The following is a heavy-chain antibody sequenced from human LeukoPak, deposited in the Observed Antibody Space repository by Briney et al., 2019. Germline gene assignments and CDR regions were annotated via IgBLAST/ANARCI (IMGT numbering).Heavy chain of an antibody. D-gene: IGHD3-10*01. CDR2: INWSSGGI. V-gene: IGHV3-9*01. Sequence: GGSLRLSCAASGFTFDDYIMHWVRQAPGKGLEWVSGINWSSGGIGYADSVKGRFTISRDNAKNSLCLQMDTLRVEDTALYYCAKDTSRSGYYYGMDAWGQGTTVIVS. CDR3: AKDTSRSGYYYGMDA. J-gene: IGHJ6*02. CDR1: GFTFDDYI.